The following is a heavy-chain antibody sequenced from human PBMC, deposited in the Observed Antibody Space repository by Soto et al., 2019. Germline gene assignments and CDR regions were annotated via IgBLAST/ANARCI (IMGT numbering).Heavy chain of an antibody. CDR1: GFTFSSYA. CDR2: ISGGGGST. D-gene: IGHD3-10*01. Sequence: GVSLRLSCAASGFTFSSYAMSWVRQAPGKGLEWVSAISGGGGSTYYADSVKGRFTISRDDSKNTLYLQMNSLRAEDTAVYYCARDAYLGSGSYAYWGQGTLVTVSS. J-gene: IGHJ4*02. CDR3: ARDAYLGSGSYAY. V-gene: IGHV3-23*01.